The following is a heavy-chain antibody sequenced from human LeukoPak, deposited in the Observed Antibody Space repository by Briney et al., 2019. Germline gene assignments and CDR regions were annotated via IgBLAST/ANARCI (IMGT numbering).Heavy chain of an antibody. V-gene: IGHV3-66*01. CDR2: IYSGGST. CDR3: ARDLRDSSSWETDYYYGMDV. D-gene: IGHD6-13*01. J-gene: IGHJ6*02. CDR1: GGSFSGYY. Sequence: ETLSLTCAVYGGSFSGYYWSWIRQAPGKGLEWVSVIYSGGSTYYADSVKGRFTISRDNSKNTLYLQMNSLRAEDTAVYYCARDLRDSSSWETDYYYGMDVWGQGTTVTVSS.